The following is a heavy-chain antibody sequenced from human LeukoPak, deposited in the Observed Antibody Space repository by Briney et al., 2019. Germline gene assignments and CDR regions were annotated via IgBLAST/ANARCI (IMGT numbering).Heavy chain of an antibody. Sequence: SETLSLTCTVSGGSISSSSYYWSWIRQPPGKGLEWIGEINHSGSTNYNPSLKSRVTISVDTSKNQFSLKLSSVTAADTAVYYCARARAIAVAGFGYYFDYWGQGTLVTVSS. V-gene: IGHV4-39*07. CDR1: GGSISSSSYY. J-gene: IGHJ4*02. D-gene: IGHD6-19*01. CDR3: ARARAIAVAGFGYYFDY. CDR2: INHSGST.